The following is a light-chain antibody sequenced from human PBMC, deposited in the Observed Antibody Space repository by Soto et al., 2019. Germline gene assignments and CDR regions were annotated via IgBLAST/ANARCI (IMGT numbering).Light chain of an antibody. Sequence: DIPMTQSPSTLSASVGDRVTITCRASQSISNWLAWYQQKPGTAPNLLIYKASTVQSGVPSRFSGSGSGTESALPSSSLQPDDSETYYCQQYRDNWTFGQGTKVE. CDR3: QQYRDNWT. CDR1: QSISNW. V-gene: IGKV1-5*03. CDR2: KAS. J-gene: IGKJ1*01.